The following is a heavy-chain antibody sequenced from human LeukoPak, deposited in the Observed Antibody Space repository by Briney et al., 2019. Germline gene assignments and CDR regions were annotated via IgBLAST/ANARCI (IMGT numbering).Heavy chain of an antibody. V-gene: IGHV3-30*07. J-gene: IGHJ3*02. CDR3: ARLDYLDI. Sequence: YDGRDEYYADSVKGRFTISRDNSKNTLYLQMNSLRAEDTAVYYCARLDYLDIWGQGTMVTVSS. CDR2: YDGRDE. D-gene: IGHD1-1*01.